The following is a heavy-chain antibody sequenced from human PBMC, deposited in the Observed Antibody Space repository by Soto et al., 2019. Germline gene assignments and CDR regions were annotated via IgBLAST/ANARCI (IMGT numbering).Heavy chain of an antibody. CDR2: ISAYNGNT. J-gene: IGHJ6*02. Sequence: GASVKVSCKASGYTFTSYGISWVRQAPGQGLEWMGWISAYNGNTNYAQKLQGRVTMTTDTSTSTAYMELRSLRSDDTAVHYCARQTPNYDILTGRAFYYYYYGMDVWGQGTTVTVSS. CDR3: ARQTPNYDILTGRAFYYYYYGMDV. CDR1: GYTFTSYG. D-gene: IGHD3-9*01. V-gene: IGHV1-18*04.